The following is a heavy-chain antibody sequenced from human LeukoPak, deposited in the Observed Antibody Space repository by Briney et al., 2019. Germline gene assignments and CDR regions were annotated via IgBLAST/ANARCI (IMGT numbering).Heavy chain of an antibody. D-gene: IGHD5-24*01. J-gene: IGHJ4*02. CDR2: ISSRSSYI. Sequence: PGGSLRLSCAASGFTFSTYTMNWVRQAPGKGLEWVSSISSRSSYIYYADSVKGRFTISRDNAKNSLSLHMNSLRAEDTAVYYCAKYRLVWLPAPVFDYWGQGTLVTVSS. V-gene: IGHV3-21*01. CDR3: AKYRLVWLPAPVFDY. CDR1: GFTFSTYT.